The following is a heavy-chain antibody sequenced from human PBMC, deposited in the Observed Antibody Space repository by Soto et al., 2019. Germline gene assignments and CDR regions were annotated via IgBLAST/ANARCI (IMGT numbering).Heavy chain of an antibody. D-gene: IGHD5-18*01. V-gene: IGHV3-53*01. CDR1: GFLVNSAS. Sequence: EVQLVESGGGLIPPGGSLRLSCAASGFLVNSASMTWVRQAPGKGLEWLSMINSDGSTPYAESVKGRFTISRDNSKNRLELQMNSLRAEDTAMYYCARSGDSFGWGYWGQGTLVIVTS. CDR3: ARSGDSFGWGY. J-gene: IGHJ4*02. CDR2: INSDGST.